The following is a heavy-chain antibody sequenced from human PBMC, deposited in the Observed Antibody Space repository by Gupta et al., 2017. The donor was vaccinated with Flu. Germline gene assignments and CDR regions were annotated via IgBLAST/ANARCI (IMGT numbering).Heavy chain of an antibody. CDR2: IDWDGENR. V-gene: IGHV3-20*03. Sequence: MNWVRQVPGKGLEWVSGIDWDGENRGYTDSVKGRFTISRDNAKNSLYLEMNSLRSEDTALYYCARVSTYYDRSASYYGGDFNILGQWTMVAVS. CDR3: ARVSTYYDRSASYYGGDFNI. D-gene: IGHD3-22*01. J-gene: IGHJ3*02.